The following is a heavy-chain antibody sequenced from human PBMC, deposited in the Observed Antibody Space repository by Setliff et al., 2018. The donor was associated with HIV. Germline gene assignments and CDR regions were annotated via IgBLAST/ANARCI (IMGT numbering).Heavy chain of an antibody. D-gene: IGHD2-2*01. CDR3: ARVPRYCRSTSCSYYFDY. CDR1: GYTFTRYA. Sequence: ASVKVSCKASGYTFTRYAMHGVRQAPGQRPERMGWINLGNGNTKHSPKFQGRVTITRDTSARTAYMELSSLRSEDTAVYYCARVPRYCRSTSCSYYFDYWGQGTLVTVSS. CDR2: INLGNGNT. V-gene: IGHV1-3*01. J-gene: IGHJ4*02.